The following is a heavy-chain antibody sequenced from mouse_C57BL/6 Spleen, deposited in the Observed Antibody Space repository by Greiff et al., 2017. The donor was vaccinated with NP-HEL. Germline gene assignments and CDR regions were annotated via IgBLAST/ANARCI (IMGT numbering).Heavy chain of an antibody. Sequence: EVKLMESGGGLVKPGGSLKLSCAASGFTFSDYGMHWVRQAPEKGLEWVAYISSGSSTIYYADTVKGRFTISRDNAKNTLFLQMTSLRSEDTAMYYCARQLLFDYWGQGTTLTVSS. CDR3: ARQLLFDY. CDR2: ISSGSSTI. CDR1: GFTFSDYG. D-gene: IGHD4-1*02. J-gene: IGHJ2*01. V-gene: IGHV5-17*01.